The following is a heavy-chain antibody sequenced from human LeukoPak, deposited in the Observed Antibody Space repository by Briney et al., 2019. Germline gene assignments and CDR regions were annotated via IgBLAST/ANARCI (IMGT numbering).Heavy chain of an antibody. CDR2: ISGSAGRT. CDR3: ARDGEPRYWGSGYYYGMDV. V-gene: IGHV3-23*01. D-gene: IGHD7-27*01. CDR1: GFNFGTYA. Sequence: GSLRLSCAASGFNFGTYAMNWVRQAPGKGLEWVSSISGSAGRTYYADSVKGRFTISRDNSKNTVSLQMNSLRADDTAIYYCARDGEPRYWGSGYYYGMDVWGQGATVTVSS. J-gene: IGHJ6*02.